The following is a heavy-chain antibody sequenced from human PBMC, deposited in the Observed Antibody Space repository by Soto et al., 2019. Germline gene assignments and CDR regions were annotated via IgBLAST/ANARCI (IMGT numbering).Heavy chain of an antibody. CDR3: ARKSGQWLPYFDG. Sequence: EVQMSESGGGLVQPGGSLRLSCAASGFTFTNYYVNWVRQTPGKGLEWVSSIGFGGDTYYADPVKGRFTISRDNSKNTLYLQMNSLRAEDTAVYYCARKSGQWLPYFDGWGQGTVVLVSS. CDR2: IGFGGDT. CDR1: GFTFTNYY. J-gene: IGHJ4*02. V-gene: IGHV3-23*01. D-gene: IGHD6-19*01.